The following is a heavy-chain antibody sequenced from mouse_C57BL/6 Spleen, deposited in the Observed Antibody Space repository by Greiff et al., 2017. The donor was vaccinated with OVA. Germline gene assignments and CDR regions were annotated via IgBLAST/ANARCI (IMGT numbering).Heavy chain of an antibody. V-gene: IGHV1-50*01. CDR3: ARRGYYGASYYAMGY. Sequence: QVQLQQPGAELVKPGASVKLSCKASGYTFTSYWMQWVKQRPGQGLEWIGEIDPSDSYTNYNQKFKGKATLTVDTSSSTAYMQLSSLTSEDSAVYYCARRGYYGASYYAMGYWGQGTSVTVTS. CDR2: IDPSDSYT. CDR1: GYTFTSYW. D-gene: IGHD2-3*01. J-gene: IGHJ4*01.